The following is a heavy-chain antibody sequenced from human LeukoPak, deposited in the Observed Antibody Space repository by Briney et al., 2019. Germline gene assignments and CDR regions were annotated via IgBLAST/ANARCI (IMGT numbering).Heavy chain of an antibody. J-gene: IGHJ4*02. CDR1: GFTFTNAW. D-gene: IGHD3-22*01. V-gene: IGHV3-15*01. CDR2: IKTKPEGGAI. Sequence: GGSLRLSCVASGFTFTNAWMSWVRQAPGKGLEWVGRIKTKPEGGAIDYAAPVKGRFTISRDDSKDTLYLQMSSLNTEDTAVYYCASEDDGSTYHFDYWGQGTLVTVSS. CDR3: ASEDDGSTYHFDY.